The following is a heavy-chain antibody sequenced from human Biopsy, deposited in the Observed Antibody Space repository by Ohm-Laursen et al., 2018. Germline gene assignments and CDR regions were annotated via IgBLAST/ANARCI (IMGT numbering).Heavy chain of an antibody. J-gene: IGHJ6*02. CDR1: RFSFSDYH. CDR3: ARDTRWSPYSMDV. CDR2: ISGGGTI. Sequence: SLRLSCAASRFSFSDYHTRWIRQAPGRGLEWVSYISGGGTIYYGDSMKGRVTISRDNAKNSLYLQMHSLRAEDTAVYYCARDTRWSPYSMDVWGQGTTVTVSS. D-gene: IGHD4-23*01. V-gene: IGHV3-11*01.